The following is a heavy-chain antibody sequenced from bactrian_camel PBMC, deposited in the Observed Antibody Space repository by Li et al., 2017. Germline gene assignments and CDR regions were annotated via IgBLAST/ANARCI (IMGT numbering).Heavy chain of an antibody. CDR2: VIGYDGTI. D-gene: IGHD2*01. V-gene: IGHV3S44*01. Sequence: VQLVESGGGSVQTGGSLRLSCKASGFNISNYVMKWVRQAPGKEREGVAVIGYDGTIKYSDSVKGRFTISQDKGKETLFLQTDSLKPEDTATYYCAAAGGPYCG. CDR1: GFNISNYV.